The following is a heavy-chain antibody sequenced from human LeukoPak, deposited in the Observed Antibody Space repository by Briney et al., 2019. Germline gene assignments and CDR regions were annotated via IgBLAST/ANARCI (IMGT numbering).Heavy chain of an antibody. J-gene: IGHJ2*01. V-gene: IGHV7-4-1*02. CDR3: AREWHTVTRENGEDQEDWYFDL. CDR2: INTNTGNP. CDR1: GYTFTSYA. D-gene: IGHD4-11*01. Sequence: GASVKVSCKASGYTFTSYAMNWVRQAPGQGLEWMGWINTNTGNPTYAQGFTGRFVFSLDTSVSTAYLQISSLKAEDTAVYYCAREWHTVTRENGEDQEDWYFDLWGRGTLVTVSS.